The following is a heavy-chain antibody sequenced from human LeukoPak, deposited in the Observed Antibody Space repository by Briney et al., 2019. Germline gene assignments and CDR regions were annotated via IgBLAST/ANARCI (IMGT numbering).Heavy chain of an antibody. V-gene: IGHV3-74*01. CDR2: VNTDGSIA. Sequence: PGGSLRLSCVASGFTFSNYWIHWVRQDAGKRLLYVSRVNTDGSIATYADSVKGRFTISRDDDKNTVYLQMNSLRGEDTAVYYCVRDLDSDPDCYFDLWGRGTLVTVSS. CDR1: GFTFSNYW. CDR3: VRDLDSDPDCYFDL. D-gene: IGHD3/OR15-3a*01. J-gene: IGHJ2*01.